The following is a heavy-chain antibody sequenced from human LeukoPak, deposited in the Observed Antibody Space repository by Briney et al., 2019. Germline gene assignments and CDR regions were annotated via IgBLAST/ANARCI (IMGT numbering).Heavy chain of an antibody. CDR3: ARVPQDRHYGGNSQCWFDP. CDR2: IYYSGST. D-gene: IGHD4-23*01. V-gene: IGHV4-39*07. Sequence: SETLSLTCTVSGGSISSSSYYWGWIRQPPGKGLEWIGSIYYSGSTYYNPSLKSRVTISVDRSKNQFSLKLSSVTAADTAVYYCARVPQDRHYGGNSQCWFDPWGQGTLVTVSS. CDR1: GGSISSSSYY. J-gene: IGHJ5*02.